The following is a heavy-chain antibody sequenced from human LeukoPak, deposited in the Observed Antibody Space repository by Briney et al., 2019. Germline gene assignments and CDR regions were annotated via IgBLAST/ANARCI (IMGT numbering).Heavy chain of an antibody. CDR3: AKVSGITGTTGDFDY. CDR2: ISGSGGST. D-gene: IGHD1-7*01. V-gene: IGHV3-23*01. CDR1: GFTFSSYA. J-gene: IGHJ4*02. Sequence: GGSLRLSCAASGFTFSSYAMHWVRQAPGKGLEWVSAISGSGGSTYYADSVKGRFTISRDNSKNTLYLQMNSLRAEDTAVYYCAKVSGITGTTGDFDYWGQGTLVTVSS.